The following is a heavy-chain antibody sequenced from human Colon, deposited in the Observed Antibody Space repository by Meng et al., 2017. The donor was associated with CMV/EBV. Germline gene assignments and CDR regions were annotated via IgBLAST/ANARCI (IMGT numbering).Heavy chain of an antibody. D-gene: IGHD2-21*01. J-gene: IGHJ4*02. CDR1: GFTFSSYS. CDR3: AKEGGIGDWYYFDY. CDR2: VSSAGSYI. Sequence: GESLKISCAASGFTFSSYSMNWVRQAPGKGLEWVSSVSSAGSYIYYADSVKGRFTISRDDSKNTAYLQMNSLKTEDTAVYYCAKEGGIGDWYYFDYWGQGTLVTVSS. V-gene: IGHV3-21*04.